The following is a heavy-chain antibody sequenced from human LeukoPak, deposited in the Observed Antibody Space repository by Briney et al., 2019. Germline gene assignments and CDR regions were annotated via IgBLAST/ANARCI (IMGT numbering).Heavy chain of an antibody. D-gene: IGHD3-3*01. CDR3: ARTIFGVVKAGAFDI. J-gene: IGHJ3*02. CDR2: IYPGDSDT. Sequence: GESLKISCKGSGYSFTSYWIGWVRQMPGKGLEWMGIIYPGDSDTRYSPSFQGQVTISADKSISTAYLQWSSLNASDTAMYYCARTIFGVVKAGAFDIWGQGTMVTVSS. CDR1: GYSFTSYW. V-gene: IGHV5-51*01.